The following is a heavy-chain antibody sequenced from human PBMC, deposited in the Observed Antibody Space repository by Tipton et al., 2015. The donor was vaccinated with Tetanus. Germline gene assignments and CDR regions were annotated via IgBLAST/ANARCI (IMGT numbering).Heavy chain of an antibody. CDR1: GYNFSHYS. D-gene: IGHD2-15*01. J-gene: IGHJ2*01. CDR2: VDPRDSQA. CDR3: ARRRSAVLSGGYHWYFDL. V-gene: IGHV5-51*01. Sequence: VQLVQSGAEVRKPGESLKISCQGSGYNFSHYSIGWVRQMPGRGLEWMGIVDPRDSQATYGPSFQGQVTISADRSINVAYLQWGSLKASDTGMHYCARRRSAVLSGGYHWYFDLWGRGTLVDVSS.